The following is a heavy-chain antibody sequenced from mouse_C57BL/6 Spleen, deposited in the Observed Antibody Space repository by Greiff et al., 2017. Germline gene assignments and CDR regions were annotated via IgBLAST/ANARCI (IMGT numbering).Heavy chain of an antibody. Sequence: EVQLQQSGPELVKPGASVKISCKASGYTFPDYYMDWVKQRPGQSLEWIGDINPDNGGPIYTQKFKGKATLTVDKSSSTAYMELRILTSEDTAVYYCARGNLADWGQGTLGTVSA. CDR1: GYTFPDYY. CDR3: ARGNLAD. J-gene: IGHJ3*01. V-gene: IGHV1-18*01. CDR2: INPDNGGP.